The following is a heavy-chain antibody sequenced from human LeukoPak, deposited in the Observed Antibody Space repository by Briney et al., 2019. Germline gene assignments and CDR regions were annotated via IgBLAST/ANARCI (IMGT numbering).Heavy chain of an antibody. CDR2: INHSGST. CDR1: GGSFSGYY. J-gene: IGHJ4*02. V-gene: IGHV4-34*01. CDR3: AKTAIAARPIY. Sequence: PSETLSLTCAVYGGSFSGYYWSWIRQPPGKGLEWIGEINHSGSTNYNPSLKSRVTISVDTSKNQFSLKLSSVTAADTAVYYCAKTAIAARPIYWGQGTLVTVSS. D-gene: IGHD6-6*01.